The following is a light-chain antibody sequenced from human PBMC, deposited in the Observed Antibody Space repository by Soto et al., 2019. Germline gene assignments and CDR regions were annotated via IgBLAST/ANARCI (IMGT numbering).Light chain of an antibody. CDR1: TGAVTNDHF. CDR3: LLSYRGYYV. Sequence: QTVVTQEPSLTVSPGGTVTLTCGSSTGAVTNDHFPYWFQQKPGQAPKTLIYDTSKKHSRTPARFSGSLLGGNAALTLSGAQPEDEAEYYCLLSYRGYYVFRSGTKLTVL. J-gene: IGLJ1*01. CDR2: DTS. V-gene: IGLV7-46*01.